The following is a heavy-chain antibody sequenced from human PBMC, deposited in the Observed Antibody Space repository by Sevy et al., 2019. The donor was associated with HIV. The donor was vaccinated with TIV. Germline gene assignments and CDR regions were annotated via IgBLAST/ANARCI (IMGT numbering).Heavy chain of an antibody. J-gene: IGHJ5*02. V-gene: IGHV1-24*01. CDR1: GYSLSKLS. CDR2: LDPGNGEI. Sequence: ASVKVSCKVFGYSLSKLSMHWVRQAPGKGLEWMGSLDPGNGEITYAQTLQGRVTMTEDISTDTAYRELSSLTSEDTATYYCATVGLGYYSGSSYYQGDWFDPWGQGTLVTVSS. D-gene: IGHD2-15*01. CDR3: ATVGLGYYSGSSYYQGDWFDP.